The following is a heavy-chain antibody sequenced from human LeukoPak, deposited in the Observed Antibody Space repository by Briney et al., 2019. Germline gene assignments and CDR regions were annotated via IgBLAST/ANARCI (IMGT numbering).Heavy chain of an antibody. D-gene: IGHD3-10*01. Sequence: GASVKVSCKASGYTFTSYDINWVRQATGQGLEWMGWVNPNSGHTGFAQKFQGRVSMTSNTSISTAYMEVRSLRSEDTAVYYCARDAPDITMVQGVIDYWGQGTLVTVSS. J-gene: IGHJ4*02. CDR3: ARDAPDITMVQGVIDY. CDR1: GYTFTSYD. CDR2: VNPNSGHT. V-gene: IGHV1-8*01.